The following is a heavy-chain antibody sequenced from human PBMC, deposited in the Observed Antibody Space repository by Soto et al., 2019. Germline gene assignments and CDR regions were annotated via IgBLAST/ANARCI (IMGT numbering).Heavy chain of an antibody. CDR1: GYSFTSYW. Sequence: PGESLKISCKGSGYSFTSYWIGWVRQMPGKGLEWMGIIYPGDSDTRYSPSFQGQVTISADKSISTAYLQWSSLKASDTAMYYCASRIAAAGPGYYGMDVWGQGTTVPVSS. CDR2: IYPGDSDT. J-gene: IGHJ6*02. V-gene: IGHV5-51*01. D-gene: IGHD6-13*01. CDR3: ASRIAAAGPGYYGMDV.